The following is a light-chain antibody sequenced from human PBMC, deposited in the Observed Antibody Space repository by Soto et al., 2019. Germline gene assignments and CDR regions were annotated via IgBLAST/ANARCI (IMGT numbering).Light chain of an antibody. J-gene: IGKJ4*01. CDR1: QTITTSS. V-gene: IGKV3-20*01. CDR2: GAS. CDR3: QQYGTSPLT. Sequence: EIVLTQSPGTLSLSPGERGTLSCRAGQTITTSSLAWYQQKPGQAPRLLIYGASNRASGPPDRFSGSGSGTDFPLTITRLEPEDFAVYYCQQYGTSPLTFGGGTKVEIK.